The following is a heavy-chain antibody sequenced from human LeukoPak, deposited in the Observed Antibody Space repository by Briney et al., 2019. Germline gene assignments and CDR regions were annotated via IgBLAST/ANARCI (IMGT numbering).Heavy chain of an antibody. Sequence: PGGSLRLSCAVSGFTLTNHGVSWVRQAPGKGLEWVSIITGTGGRYYGDSVKGRFILSRDNSKNTVYMQMSSLRAEDTALYYCARRVQYYFDYWGQGTLVTVSS. CDR3: ARRVQYYFDY. V-gene: IGHV3-23*01. J-gene: IGHJ4*02. CDR1: GFTLTNHG. CDR2: ITGTGGR.